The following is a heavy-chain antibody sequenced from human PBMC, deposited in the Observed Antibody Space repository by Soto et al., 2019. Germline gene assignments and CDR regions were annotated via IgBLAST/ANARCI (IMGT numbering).Heavy chain of an antibody. V-gene: IGHV3-21*01. D-gene: IGHD1-26*01. J-gene: IGHJ4*02. Sequence: GGSLRLSCATSGFTFSGFDMDWVRQAPGKGLEWVSSIHRASTYIYYADSVRGRFTISRDNSKNTLYMQLNSLRPEDTAVYYCAKGYSGSYPAGADYWGQGTLVTVSS. CDR2: IHRASTYI. CDR3: AKGYSGSYPAGADY. CDR1: GFTFSGFD.